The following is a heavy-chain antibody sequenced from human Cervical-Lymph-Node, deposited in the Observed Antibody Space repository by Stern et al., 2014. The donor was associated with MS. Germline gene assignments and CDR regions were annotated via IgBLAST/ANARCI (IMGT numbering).Heavy chain of an antibody. CDR3: ARDLGVGPTVS. D-gene: IGHD1-26*01. CDR2: IIPALGTT. Sequence: VQLVQSGAEVKKPGSSVKVSCKTSGGTFSTSGISWVRQAPGQGLEWMGGIIPALGTTNYARKFQGRLTIAADKSTSTAYMALSSLRSEDTAVYYCARDLGVGPTVSWGQGTVVTVSS. CDR1: GGTFSTSG. J-gene: IGHJ5*02. V-gene: IGHV1-69*06.